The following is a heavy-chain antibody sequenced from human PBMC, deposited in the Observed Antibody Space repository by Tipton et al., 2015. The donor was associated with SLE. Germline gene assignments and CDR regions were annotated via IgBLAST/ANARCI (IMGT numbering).Heavy chain of an antibody. Sequence: TLSLTCAVSGGSFSGYYWSWIRQPPGRGLEWIGYIYYSGSTNYKPSLKSRVTISVDTSKNQFSLKLSSVTAADTAVYYCARLNLAVAGFDYWGQGTLVTVSS. J-gene: IGHJ4*02. CDR2: IYYSGST. CDR3: ARLNLAVAGFDY. D-gene: IGHD6-19*01. CDR1: GGSFSGYY. V-gene: IGHV4-59*12.